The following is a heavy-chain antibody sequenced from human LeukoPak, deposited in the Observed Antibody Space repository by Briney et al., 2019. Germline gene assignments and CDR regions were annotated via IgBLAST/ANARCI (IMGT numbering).Heavy chain of an antibody. CDR3: ARVSHYDFWSGHPSRGFDY. CDR1: GFTFSNYW. V-gene: IGHV3-74*03. CDR2: VSTDGSST. Sequence: PGGSLRLSCAASGFTFSNYWIHWVRQAPGKGLVWVSRVSTDGSSTTYADSVKGRFTISRDNAKNSLYLQMDSLRVEDTAVYYCARVSHYDFWSGHPSRGFDYWGQGTLVTVSS. D-gene: IGHD3-3*01. J-gene: IGHJ4*02.